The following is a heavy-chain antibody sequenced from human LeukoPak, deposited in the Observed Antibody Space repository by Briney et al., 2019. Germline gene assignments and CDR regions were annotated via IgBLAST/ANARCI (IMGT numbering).Heavy chain of an antibody. CDR3: VRDQFYAFDV. J-gene: IGHJ3*01. V-gene: IGHV3-48*02. CDR2: IRTSGGVV. Sequence: GGSLRLSCAASGFTFTSYTMNWVRQAPGKVLEWISYIRTSGGVVSYTDSVRGRFTISTDSAKNSLYLQMNSLRDDDTAVYYCVRDQFYAFDVWGQGTMVTVSS. CDR1: GFTFTSYT.